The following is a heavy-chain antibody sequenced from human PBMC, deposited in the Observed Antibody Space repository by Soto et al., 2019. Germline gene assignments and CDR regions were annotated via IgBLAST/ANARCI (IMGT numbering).Heavy chain of an antibody. CDR2: ISYDGSNK. J-gene: IGHJ6*02. CDR3: AKDPADSDYYYGMDV. D-gene: IGHD2-21*02. Sequence: CCASGRCIVSSCGMHMVQKAPGKGLEWVAVISYDGSNKYYADSVKGRFTISRDNSKNTLYLQMNSLRAEDTAVYYFAKDPADSDYYYGMDVWGQGTTVPVSS. V-gene: IGHV3-30*18. CDR1: RCIVSSCG.